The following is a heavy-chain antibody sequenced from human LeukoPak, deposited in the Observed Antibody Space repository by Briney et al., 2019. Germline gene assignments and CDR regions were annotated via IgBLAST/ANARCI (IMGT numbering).Heavy chain of an antibody. Sequence: PAETLSLTCNVSGGFVSTYYWSWIRQPPGKGLEWIGYIYYSGSTNYNPSLKSRVTISVDTSKNQFSLKLSSVTAADTAVYYCARDVPPHCSSTSCYEALWFDPWGQGTLVTVSS. V-gene: IGHV4-59*02. CDR3: ARDVPPHCSSTSCYEALWFDP. D-gene: IGHD2-2*01. CDR1: GGFVSTYY. CDR2: IYYSGST. J-gene: IGHJ5*02.